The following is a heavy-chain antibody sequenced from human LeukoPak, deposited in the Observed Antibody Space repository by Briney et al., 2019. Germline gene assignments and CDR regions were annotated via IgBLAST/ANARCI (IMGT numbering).Heavy chain of an antibody. CDR1: GFTFSSFA. CDR3: AKRTSGSSWYSSDY. V-gene: IGHV3-23*01. CDR2: MSGDATST. D-gene: IGHD6-13*01. J-gene: IGHJ4*02. Sequence: GGSLRLSCAASGFTFSSFAMNWVRQAPGKGLEWVSTMSGDATSTYYADSVKGRFTISRDNSKNTLYLQMNSLRAEDTAVYYCAKRTSGSSWYSSDYWGQGTLVTVSS.